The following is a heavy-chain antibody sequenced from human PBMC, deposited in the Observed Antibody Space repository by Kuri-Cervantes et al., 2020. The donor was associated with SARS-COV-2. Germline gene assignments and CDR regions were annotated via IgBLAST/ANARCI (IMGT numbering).Heavy chain of an antibody. CDR2: ISYDGGSK. CDR3: ARENSVVPAAKHPIDI. Sequence: GESLKISCAASGFTFTTYPIHWVRQAPGKGLEWVAVISYDGGSKYYADSVKGRFTISRDNSKNTLYLQMNSLRAEDTAVYYCARENSVVPAAKHPIDIWGQGTMVTVSS. V-gene: IGHV3-30-3*01. J-gene: IGHJ3*02. CDR1: GFTFTTYP. D-gene: IGHD2-2*01.